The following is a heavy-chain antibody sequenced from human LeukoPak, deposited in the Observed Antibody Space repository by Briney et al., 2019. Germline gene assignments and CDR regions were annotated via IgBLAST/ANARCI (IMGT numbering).Heavy chain of an antibody. CDR2: IGVSSTST. D-gene: IGHD1-1*01. J-gene: IGHJ4*02. CDR1: GFTFSDSY. V-gene: IGHV3-11*05. CDR3: AKGHTTLAL. Sequence: GGSLRLSCAASGFTFSDSYMTWIRQAPGKGLEWISYIGVSSTSTNYADSVKGRFSISRDDAKNSLFLQMNSLRADDTAVYYCAKGHTTLALGGQGTLVTVSS.